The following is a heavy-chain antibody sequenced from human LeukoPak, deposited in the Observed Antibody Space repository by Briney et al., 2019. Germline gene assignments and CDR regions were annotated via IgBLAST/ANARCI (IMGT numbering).Heavy chain of an antibody. CDR2: IYYSGTT. CDR1: GGSISSYY. Sequence: SETLSLTCTVSGGSISSYYWSWIRQSPGKGLEWIGYIYYSGTTNYNPSLKSRVTISVDTSKNQFSLKLSSVTAPDTAVYYCARRVYSGSDNWYFDVWGRGTLVTVSS. J-gene: IGHJ2*01. D-gene: IGHD1-26*01. V-gene: IGHV4-59*08. CDR3: ARRVYSGSDNWYFDV.